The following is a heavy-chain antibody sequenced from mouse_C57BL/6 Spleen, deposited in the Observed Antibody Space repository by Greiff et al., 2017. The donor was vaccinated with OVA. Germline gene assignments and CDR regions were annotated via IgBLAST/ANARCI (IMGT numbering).Heavy chain of an antibody. CDR1: GYTFTSYW. J-gene: IGHJ1*03. D-gene: IGHD4-1*01. Sequence: QVQLQQPGAELVKPGASVKLSCKASGYTFTSYWMQWVKQRPGQGLEWIGEIDPSDSYTNYNQKFKGKATLTVDTSSSTAYMQLSSLTSEDSAVYYCARNLGDWYFDVWGTGTTVTDSS. V-gene: IGHV1-50*01. CDR2: IDPSDSYT. CDR3: ARNLGDWYFDV.